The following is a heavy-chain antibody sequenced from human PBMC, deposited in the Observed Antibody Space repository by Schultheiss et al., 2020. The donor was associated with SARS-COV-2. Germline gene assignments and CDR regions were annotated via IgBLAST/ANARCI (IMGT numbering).Heavy chain of an antibody. V-gene: IGHV4-34*01. Sequence: SETLSLTCTVSGGSISSYYWSWIRQPPGKGLEWIGEINHSGSTNYNPSLKSRVTISVDTSKNQFSLKLSSVTAADTAVYYCARVNGTLSGSYEGYFDYWGQGTLVTVSS. CDR3: ARVNGTLSGSYEGYFDY. J-gene: IGHJ4*02. D-gene: IGHD1-26*01. CDR1: GGSISSYY. CDR2: INHSGST.